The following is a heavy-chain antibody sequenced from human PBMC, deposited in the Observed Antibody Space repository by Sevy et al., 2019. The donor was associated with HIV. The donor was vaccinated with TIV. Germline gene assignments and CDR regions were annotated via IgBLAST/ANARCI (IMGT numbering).Heavy chain of an antibody. J-gene: IGHJ4*02. CDR1: GGSISSSSYY. Sequence: SETLSLTCTVSGGSISSSSYYWGWIRQPPGKGLEWIAIIYYSGSTYYNPSLKSRVTIFVDTSKNQFSLNLSPVTASDTALYYCARLRPSAGVTTGSYYFDYWGQGTLVTVSS. CDR2: IYYSGST. D-gene: IGHD1-1*01. V-gene: IGHV4-39*01. CDR3: ARLRPSAGVTTGSYYFDY.